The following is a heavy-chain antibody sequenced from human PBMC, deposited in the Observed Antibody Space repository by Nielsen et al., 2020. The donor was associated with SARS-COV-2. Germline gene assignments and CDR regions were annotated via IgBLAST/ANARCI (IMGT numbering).Heavy chain of an antibody. CDR1: GFAFDDYA. J-gene: IGHJ4*02. Sequence: SLKISCAASGFAFDDYAMHWVRQGPGKGLEWVSGIGWNSGTIVYADSVKGRFTISRDNAKNSLYLQMNSLRDEDTAVYYCARSKSGSYGSPFDYWGQGTLVTVSS. CDR2: IGWNSGTI. D-gene: IGHD1-26*01. CDR3: ARSKSGSYGSPFDY. V-gene: IGHV3-9*01.